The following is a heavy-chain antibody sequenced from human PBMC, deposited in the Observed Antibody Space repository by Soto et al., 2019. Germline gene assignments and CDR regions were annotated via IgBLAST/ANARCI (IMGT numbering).Heavy chain of an antibody. CDR1: GGSISSYY. D-gene: IGHD6-13*01. Sequence: ETLSLTCTVSGGSISSYYWSWIRQPPGKGLEWIGNIYYSGSTKNNPSLKSRVTMSLDTSRNQFSLKLSSVTAADTAVYHCASVLIAAAGTDYFDYWGQGIRVTSPQ. CDR2: IYYSGST. CDR3: ASVLIAAAGTDYFDY. V-gene: IGHV4-59*01. J-gene: IGHJ4*02.